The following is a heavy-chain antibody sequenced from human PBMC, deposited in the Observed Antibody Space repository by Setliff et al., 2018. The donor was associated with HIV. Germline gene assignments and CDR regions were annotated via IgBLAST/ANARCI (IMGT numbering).Heavy chain of an antibody. D-gene: IGHD6-13*01. J-gene: IGHJ4*02. CDR1: GGSFGVYR. Sequence: SETLSLTCTISGGSFGVYRWSWIRQSAGRGLEWIGRIDSSGTTDYKPSLKGRVAISVDTSRNQFSLRVTSVTAADTAIYYCARGEGSRFFHFDYWGQGTPVTVSS. CDR3: ARGEGSRFFHFDY. V-gene: IGHV4-4*07. CDR2: IDSSGTT.